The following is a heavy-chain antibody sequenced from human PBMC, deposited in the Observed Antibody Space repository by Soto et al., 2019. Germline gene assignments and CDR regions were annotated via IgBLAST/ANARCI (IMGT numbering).Heavy chain of an antibody. D-gene: IGHD6-19*01. Sequence: EVQLVESGGGLIQPGGSLRLSCAASGFAVSSKYMTWVRQAPGKGLEWVSGIYGGGTTYYADSVKGRFTISRDTSKNTLYLPMTSLRAQDTAVYYCVQTTGWPGFDFWGQGTLVTVSS. CDR1: GFAVSSKY. V-gene: IGHV3-53*01. J-gene: IGHJ4*02. CDR2: IYGGGTT. CDR3: VQTTGWPGFDF.